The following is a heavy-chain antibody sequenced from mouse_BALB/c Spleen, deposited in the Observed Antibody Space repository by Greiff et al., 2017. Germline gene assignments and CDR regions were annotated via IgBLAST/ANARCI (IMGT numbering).Heavy chain of an antibody. D-gene: IGHD2-10*02. CDR2: IDPENGDT. CDR1: GFNIKDYY. J-gene: IGHJ4*01. CDR3: NVPLYGNYYAIDD. Sequence: EVQLQQSGAELVRSGASVKLSCTASGFNIKDYYMHWVKQRPEQGLEWIGWIDPENGDTEYAPKFQGKATMTADTSSNTAYLQLSSLTSEDTAVYYCNVPLYGNYYAIDDWGQGTSVTVSS. V-gene: IGHV14-4*02.